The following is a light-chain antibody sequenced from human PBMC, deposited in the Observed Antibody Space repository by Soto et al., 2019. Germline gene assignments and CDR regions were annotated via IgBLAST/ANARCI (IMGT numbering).Light chain of an antibody. CDR2: DVS. CDR3: SSYTTSSIYV. J-gene: IGLJ1*01. CDR1: SSDVGAYNY. Sequence: QSALTQPASESGSPGQSITISCAGTSSDVGAYNYVSWYQQHPGKAPKLMIYDVSNRPSGVSSRFSGSKSGNTASLTFSGLQAEDEADYYFSSYTTSSIYVFGTGTKLTVL. V-gene: IGLV2-14*01.